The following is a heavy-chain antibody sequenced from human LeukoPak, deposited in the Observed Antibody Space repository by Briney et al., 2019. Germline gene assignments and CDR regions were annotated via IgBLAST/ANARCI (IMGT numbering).Heavy chain of an antibody. D-gene: IGHD3-3*01. Sequence: GESLKISCKGSGYTFSSYWIGWVRQMPGKGLEWMGIIYPGDSDTRYSPSLQGQVAISVDTSIGTAYLQWSSLKASDTAIYHCARQNDFRLDYWGQGTLVTVSS. CDR1: GYTFSSYW. CDR2: IYPGDSDT. J-gene: IGHJ4*02. CDR3: ARQNDFRLDY. V-gene: IGHV5-51*01.